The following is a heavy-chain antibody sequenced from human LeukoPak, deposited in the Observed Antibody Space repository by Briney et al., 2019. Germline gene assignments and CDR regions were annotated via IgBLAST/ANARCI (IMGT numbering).Heavy chain of an antibody. D-gene: IGHD2/OR15-2a*01. CDR1: GFTLNNYA. CDR2: ISYDGSNK. V-gene: IGHV3-30-3*01. Sequence: QPGRSLRLSCAASGFTLNNYAMHWVRQAPGKGLEWVAVISYDGSNKYYADSVRGRFTISRDNSKNTLYLQMNSLRAEDTAVYYCVSFYETYWGRGTLVTVSS. J-gene: IGHJ4*02. CDR3: VSFYETY.